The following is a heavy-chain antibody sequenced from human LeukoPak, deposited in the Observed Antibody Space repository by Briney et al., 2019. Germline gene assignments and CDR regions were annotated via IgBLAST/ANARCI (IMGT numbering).Heavy chain of an antibody. J-gene: IGHJ3*02. CDR3: ARDLGVVTAMGDAFDI. Sequence: SVKVSCKASGGTFSSYAINWVRQAPGQGLKWMGRIIPIFGTTSYAQKFQGRVTITADKSTSTGYMELSSLRSEDTAVYYCARDLGVVTAMGDAFDIWGQGTMVTVSS. V-gene: IGHV1-69*06. CDR1: GGTFSSYA. CDR2: IIPIFGTT. D-gene: IGHD2-21*02.